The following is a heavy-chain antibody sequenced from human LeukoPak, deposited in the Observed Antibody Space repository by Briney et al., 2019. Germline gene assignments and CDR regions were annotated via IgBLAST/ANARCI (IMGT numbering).Heavy chain of an antibody. D-gene: IGHD1-26*01. J-gene: IGHJ3*02. Sequence: ASVKVSCKASGYTFTSYGISWVRQAPGQGLEWMGWISAYNGNTNYAQKLQGRVTMTTDTSTSTAYMELRSLRSDGTAVYYCAREGWELLRNDAFDIWGQGTMVTVSS. V-gene: IGHV1-18*01. CDR1: GYTFTSYG. CDR2: ISAYNGNT. CDR3: AREGWELLRNDAFDI.